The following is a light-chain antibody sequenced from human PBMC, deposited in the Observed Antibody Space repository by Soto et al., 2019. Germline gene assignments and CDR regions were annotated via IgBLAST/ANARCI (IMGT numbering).Light chain of an antibody. J-gene: IGLJ2*01. CDR1: SGHSSYA. CDR3: QTWDTGARVV. Sequence: QPVLTQSPSASASLGASVKLTCTLSSGHSSYAIAWHQQQPEKGPRYLMKLSSDGSHSKGDGIPDRFSGSSSGAERYLTISSLRSEDEADYYCQTWDTGARVVFGGGTKLTVL. V-gene: IGLV4-69*01. CDR2: LSSDGSH.